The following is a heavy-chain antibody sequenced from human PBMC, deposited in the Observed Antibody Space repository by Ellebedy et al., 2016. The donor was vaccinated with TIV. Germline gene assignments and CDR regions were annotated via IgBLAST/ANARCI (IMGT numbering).Heavy chain of an antibody. V-gene: IGHV3-7*01. CDR3: ARDRWADY. J-gene: IGHJ4*02. CDR1: GFIFSNYW. CDR2: IKQDGSAI. D-gene: IGHD6-13*01. Sequence: GESLKISCAASGFIFSNYWMSWVRQAPGKGLEWVANIKQDGSAIYYVDSVKGRFTFSRDNAKNSLYLQMNSLRAEDTAVYYCARDRWADYWGQGTLVTVSS.